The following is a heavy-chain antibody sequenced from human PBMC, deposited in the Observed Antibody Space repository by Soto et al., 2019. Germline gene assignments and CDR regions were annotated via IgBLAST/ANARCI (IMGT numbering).Heavy chain of an antibody. CDR3: AKSPTMTTKVVDY. CDR1: GFTFSSYT. D-gene: IGHD4-17*01. V-gene: IGHV3-23*01. Sequence: EVQLLESGGDLVQPGGSLRLSCVASGFTFSSYTMTWVRQAPGKGLEWVSVIYSSGDSTYYADSVKGRFTISRDNSKNTLYPQMDRLRADCPAVYYCAKSPTMTTKVVDYWGQGTLVTVSS. CDR2: IYSSGDST. J-gene: IGHJ4*02.